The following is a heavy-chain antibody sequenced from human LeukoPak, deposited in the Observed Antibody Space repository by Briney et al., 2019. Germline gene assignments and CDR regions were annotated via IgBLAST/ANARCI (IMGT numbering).Heavy chain of an antibody. CDR2: ISSSSYI. D-gene: IGHD3-22*01. CDR1: GFTFSSYS. Sequence: GGSLRLSCAASGFTFSSYSMNWVRQAPGKGLEWVSSISSSSYIYYADSVKGRFTISRDNAKNSLYLQMNSLRAEDTAVYYCARGRDYDSSDLSYYFDYWGQGTLVTVSS. CDR3: ARGRDYDSSDLSYYFDY. V-gene: IGHV3-21*01. J-gene: IGHJ4*02.